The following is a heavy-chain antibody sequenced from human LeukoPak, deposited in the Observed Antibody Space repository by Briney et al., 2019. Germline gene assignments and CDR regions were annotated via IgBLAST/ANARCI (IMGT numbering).Heavy chain of an antibody. D-gene: IGHD6-13*01. CDR3: AREEAAAGPYYYYYGMDV. Sequence: GGSLRLSCAASGFTFSSYEMNWVRQAPGKGLEWVSYISSSGSTIYYADSVKGRFTISRDNAKNSLYLQMNSLRAEDTAVYYCAREEAAAGPYYYYYGMDVWGQGTTVTVSS. J-gene: IGHJ6*02. CDR1: GFTFSSYE. CDR2: ISSSGSTI. V-gene: IGHV3-48*03.